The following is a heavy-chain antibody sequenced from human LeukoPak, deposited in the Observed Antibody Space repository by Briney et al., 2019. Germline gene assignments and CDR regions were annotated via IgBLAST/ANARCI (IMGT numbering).Heavy chain of an antibody. J-gene: IGHJ5*02. Sequence: PSETLSLTCTVSGGSISSSSHYWGWIRQPPGKGPEFIGNIYETGSTYYNPSLKSRVTIFVDTSKNQFSLRLSSVTAADTALYYCARRYSSSPFNYFDPWGQGTLVTVSS. CDR2: IYETGST. CDR3: ARRYSSSPFNYFDP. D-gene: IGHD6-6*01. CDR1: GGSISSSSHY. V-gene: IGHV4-39*01.